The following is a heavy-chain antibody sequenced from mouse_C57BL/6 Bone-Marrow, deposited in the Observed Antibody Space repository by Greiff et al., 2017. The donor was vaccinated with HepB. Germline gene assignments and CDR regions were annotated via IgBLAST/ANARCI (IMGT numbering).Heavy chain of an antibody. CDR3: ARSRWLLPLFDD. D-gene: IGHD2-3*01. CDR2: INPYNGGT. CDR1: GYTFTDYY. V-gene: IGHV1-19*01. J-gene: IGHJ2*01. Sequence: VQLQQSGPVLVKPGASVKMSCKASGYTFTDYYMNWVKQSHGKSLEWIGVINPYNGGTSYNQKFKGKATLTVDKSSSTAYMELNSLTSEDSAVYYCARSRWLLPLFDDWGQGTTLTVSS.